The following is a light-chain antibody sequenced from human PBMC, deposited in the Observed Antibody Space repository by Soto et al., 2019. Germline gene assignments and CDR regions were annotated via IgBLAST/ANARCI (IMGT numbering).Light chain of an antibody. J-gene: IGLJ1*01. Sequence: QSVLTQPPSASGTPGQRVTISCSGSSSNIGRNTVNWYQQLPGTAPKLLIYSNNQRPSGVPDRFSGSKSGTSASLAISGLQSEDESDYYFAAWDDSLDGWVFGTGTKLTVL. CDR2: SNN. CDR3: AAWDDSLDGWV. CDR1: SSNIGRNT. V-gene: IGLV1-44*01.